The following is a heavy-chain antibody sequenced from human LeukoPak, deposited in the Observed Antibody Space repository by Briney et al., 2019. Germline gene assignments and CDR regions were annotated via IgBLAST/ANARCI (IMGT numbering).Heavy chain of an antibody. CDR3: ARDWDYVRGFEFDY. V-gene: IGHV3-21*01. J-gene: IGHJ4*02. D-gene: IGHD3-16*01. CDR2: ISSSSSYI. Sequence: GGSLRLSCAASGFTFSNYNMNWVRQAPGKGLEWVSSISSSSSYIYYADSVKGRFTISRDNAKNSLYLQMNSLRAEDTAVYYCARDWDYVRGFEFDYWGQGTLVTVSS. CDR1: GFTFSNYN.